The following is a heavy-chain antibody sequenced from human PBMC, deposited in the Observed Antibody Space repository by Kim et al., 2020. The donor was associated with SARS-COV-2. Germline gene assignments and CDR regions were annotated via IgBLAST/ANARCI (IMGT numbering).Heavy chain of an antibody. CDR1: GYTFTSYD. J-gene: IGHJ6*02. Sequence: ASVKVSCKASGYTFTSYDINWVRQATGQGLEWMGWMNPNSGNTGYAQKFQGRVTMTRNTSISTAYMELSSLRSEDTAVYYCATKPAAAATMRGGYYYYYGMDVWGQGTTVTVSS. D-gene: IGHD6-13*01. V-gene: IGHV1-8*01. CDR2: MNPNSGNT. CDR3: ATKPAAAATMRGGYYYYYGMDV.